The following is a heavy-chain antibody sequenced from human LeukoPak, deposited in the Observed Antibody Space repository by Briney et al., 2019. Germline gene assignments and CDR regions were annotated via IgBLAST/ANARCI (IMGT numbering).Heavy chain of an antibody. D-gene: IGHD6-19*01. V-gene: IGHV4-39*01. Sequence: SETLSLTCTVFGGSISSSSHYWGWIRQPPGEGLERIGSIYFSGSTYYSPSLKCRVTISVDPSTNQFSLKLSSLTAADTAVYYCARHQWLGPFDYWGQGTLVTVSS. CDR3: ARHQWLGPFDY. J-gene: IGHJ4*02. CDR2: IYFSGST. CDR1: GGSISSSSHY.